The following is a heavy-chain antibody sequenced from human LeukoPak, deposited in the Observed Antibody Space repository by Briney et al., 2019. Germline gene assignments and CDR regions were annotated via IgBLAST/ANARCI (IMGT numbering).Heavy chain of an antibody. D-gene: IGHD4-17*01. CDR3: TKPPAYGDYEPFGY. J-gene: IGHJ4*02. V-gene: IGHV3-30*02. Sequence: PGGSLRLSCAASGFIYGNYAMEWVRQAPGKGLEWVAFIRSDGSSKSYADSARGRFTISRDNSKSTLYLQMNSRRVEDTAVYFCTKPPAYGDYEPFGYWGQGTLVTVSS. CDR2: IRSDGSSK. CDR1: GFIYGNYA.